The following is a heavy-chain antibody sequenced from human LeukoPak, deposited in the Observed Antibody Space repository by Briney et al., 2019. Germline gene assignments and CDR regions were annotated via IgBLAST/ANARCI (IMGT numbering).Heavy chain of an antibody. Sequence: GGSLRLSCAASGFTFSSYAMSWVRQAPGKGLEWVSAISGSGGSTYYADSVKGWFTISRDNSKNTLYLQMNSLRAEDTAVHYCAKDGDYYGSGSYYRYWGLGTLVTVSS. V-gene: IGHV3-23*01. CDR3: AKDGDYYGSGSYYRY. D-gene: IGHD3-10*01. CDR1: GFTFSSYA. CDR2: ISGSGGST. J-gene: IGHJ4*02.